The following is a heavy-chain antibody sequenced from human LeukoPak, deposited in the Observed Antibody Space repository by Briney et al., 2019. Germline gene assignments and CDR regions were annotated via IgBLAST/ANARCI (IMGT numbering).Heavy chain of an antibody. Sequence: SETLSLTCDVSGDSISGSNWWNWVRQPPGKGLEWIGGIYHSGSTNYNPSLKSRVTMSVDKSKNQFSLKLSSVTAADTAVFYCVRRRYNYGFDSWGQGSLVTVSS. V-gene: IGHV4-4*02. CDR1: GDSISGSNW. CDR3: VRRRYNYGFDS. CDR2: IYHSGST. J-gene: IGHJ4*02. D-gene: IGHD5-18*01.